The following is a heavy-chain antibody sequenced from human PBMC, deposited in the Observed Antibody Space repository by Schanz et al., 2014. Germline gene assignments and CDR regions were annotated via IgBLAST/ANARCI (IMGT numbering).Heavy chain of an antibody. V-gene: IGHV4-39*01. J-gene: IGHJ4*02. D-gene: IGHD3-22*01. CDR3: ARIYYYDSSGFGPFDY. CDR2: FYYTGST. Sequence: QLQLQESGPGLVKPSETLSLTCTVSGASISSSSYYWGWIRQPPGRGLEWIGSFYYTGSTYNNPPLKSRFTISVDTSKDQFSLKLGSVTAADTAVYYCARIYYYDSSGFGPFDYWGQGTLVTVSP. CDR1: GASISSSSYY.